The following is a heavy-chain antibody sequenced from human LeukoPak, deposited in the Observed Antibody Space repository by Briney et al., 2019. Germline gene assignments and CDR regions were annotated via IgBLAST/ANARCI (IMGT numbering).Heavy chain of an antibody. CDR1: GFTFSSYG. J-gene: IGHJ4*02. CDR3: AKAVDGRGYYFERGADF. V-gene: IGHV3-33*06. Sequence: GGSLRLSCAASGFTFSSYGMHWVRQAPGKGLEWVAVIWYDGTNKYYADSVKGRFTISRDFSRNAVYLQMSSLRVEDAAEYYCAKAVDGRGYYFERGADFWGQGTMVTVSS. CDR2: IWYDGTNK. D-gene: IGHD3-22*01.